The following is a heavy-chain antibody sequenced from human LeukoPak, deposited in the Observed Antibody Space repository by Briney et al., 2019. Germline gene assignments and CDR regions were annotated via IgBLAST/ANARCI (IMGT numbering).Heavy chain of an antibody. CDR2: TYYRSKWYN. CDR3: ARTSYYDSSGSYRDAFDI. CDR1: GDSVSSNSAA. D-gene: IGHD3-22*01. J-gene: IGHJ3*02. Sequence: SQTLSLTCAISGDSVSSNSAAWNWIRQSPSRGLEWLGRTYYRSKWYNDYAVSVKSRIAINPDTSKNQFSLQLNSVTPEDTAVYFCARTSYYDSSGSYRDAFDIWGQGTVVSVPS. V-gene: IGHV6-1*01.